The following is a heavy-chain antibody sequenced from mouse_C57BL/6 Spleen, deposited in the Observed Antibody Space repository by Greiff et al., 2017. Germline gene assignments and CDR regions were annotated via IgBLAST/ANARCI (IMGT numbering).Heavy chain of an antibody. CDR2: IDPSDSYT. Sequence: VQLQQPGAELVKPGASVKLSCKASGYTFTSYWMQWVKQRPGQGLEWIGEIDPSDSYTNYNQKFKGKATLTVDTSSSTAYMQLSSLTSEDSAVYYCARGINWGKGATLTVSS. CDR1: GYTFTSYW. V-gene: IGHV1-50*01. J-gene: IGHJ2*01. CDR3: ARGIN.